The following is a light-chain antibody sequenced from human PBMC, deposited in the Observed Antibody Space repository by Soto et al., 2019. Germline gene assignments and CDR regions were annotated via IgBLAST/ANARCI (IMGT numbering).Light chain of an antibody. V-gene: IGKV3D-20*02. CDR3: QQRYNWPLT. Sequence: EIVLTQSPGTLSLSPGERATLSCRASQSVTSNYLAWYQQKPGQAPRLLIFGASSRATGIPDKFSGSGSGTDFTLTISSLEPEDFAVYYCQQRYNWPLTFGGGTKVEIK. CDR1: QSVTSNY. J-gene: IGKJ4*01. CDR2: GAS.